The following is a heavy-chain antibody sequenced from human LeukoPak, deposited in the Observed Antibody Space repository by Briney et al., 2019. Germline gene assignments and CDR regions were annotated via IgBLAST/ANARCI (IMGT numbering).Heavy chain of an antibody. D-gene: IGHD3-22*01. J-gene: IGHJ5*02. CDR1: GYTFSNYG. CDR3: AREYSNYDSSGYYPGS. V-gene: IGHV1-46*01. CDR2: INPSGGST. Sequence: ASVKVSCKASGYTFSNYGLSWVRQAPGQGLEWMGIINPSGGSTSYAQKFQGRVTMTRDTSTSTVYMELSSLRSEDTAVYYCAREYSNYDSSGYYPGSWGQGTLVTVSS.